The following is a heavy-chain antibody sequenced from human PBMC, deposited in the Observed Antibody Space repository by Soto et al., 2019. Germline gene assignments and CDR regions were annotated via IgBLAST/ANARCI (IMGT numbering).Heavy chain of an antibody. CDR1: GGSTSSFS. Sequence: KTSETLSPTCSVSGGSTSSFSWSWIRQPPGKGLEFIGSISHSGRSEYNPSLKDRIILSVDVSKNQFSLNLKSMKAADTAVYYRARVAMENYYDMCSGSTSYALDVWGQGTTVTVSS. CDR2: ISHSGRS. CDR3: ARVAMENYYDMCSGSTSYALDV. V-gene: IGHV4-59*13. D-gene: IGHD3-3*01. J-gene: IGHJ6*02.